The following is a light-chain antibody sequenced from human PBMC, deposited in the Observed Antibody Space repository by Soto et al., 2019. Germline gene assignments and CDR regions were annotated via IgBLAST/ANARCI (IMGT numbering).Light chain of an antibody. CDR3: QQYGSSPGYT. Sequence: EIVLTQSPGTLSLSPGERATLSCRASQSVSSSYLAWYQQKPDQAPRLLIYGASGRATGIPDRFSGSGSGTDFTLTISRLEPEDFAVYYCQQYGSSPGYTFGQGTKLEIK. J-gene: IGKJ2*01. CDR1: QSVSSSY. CDR2: GAS. V-gene: IGKV3-20*01.